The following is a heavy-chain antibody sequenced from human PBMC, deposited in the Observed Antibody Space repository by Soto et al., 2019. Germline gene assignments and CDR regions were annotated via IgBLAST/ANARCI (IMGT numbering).Heavy chain of an antibody. Sequence: EVQLVESGGGLVQPGGSLRLSCAASGFTFSSYWMSWVRQAPGKGLEWVANIKQDGSEKYYVDSVKGRFTISRDNAKNSLYLQMNSLRAEDTAVYYCARLIFPGLNIVVVPAAIVYFDYWGQGTLVTVSS. CDR1: GFTFSSYW. CDR2: IKQDGSEK. V-gene: IGHV3-7*01. D-gene: IGHD2-2*01. CDR3: ARLIFPGLNIVVVPAAIVYFDY. J-gene: IGHJ4*02.